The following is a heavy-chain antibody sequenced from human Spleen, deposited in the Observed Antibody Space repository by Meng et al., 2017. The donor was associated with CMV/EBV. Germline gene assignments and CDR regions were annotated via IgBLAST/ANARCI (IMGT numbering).Heavy chain of an antibody. CDR3: ARTDSRYYFDY. CDR1: GFTFSSYA. CDR2: ISYDGSNK. V-gene: IGHV3-30-3*01. J-gene: IGHJ4*02. Sequence: SCAASGFTFSSYAMHWVRQAPGKGLEWVAVISYDGSNKYYADSVKGRFTISRDNSKNTLYLQMNSLRAENTAVYYCARTDSRYYFDYWGQGTLVTVSS.